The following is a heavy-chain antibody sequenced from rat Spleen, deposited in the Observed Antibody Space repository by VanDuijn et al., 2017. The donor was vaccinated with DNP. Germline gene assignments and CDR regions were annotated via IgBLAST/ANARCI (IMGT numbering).Heavy chain of an antibody. J-gene: IGHJ2*01. Sequence: EVQLVESGGGLAQPGRSLKLSCTAPGFTFNGYAMAWVRQAPTKGLEWVAYISYDGGITNYGDSVKGRFTISRDNAKSTLYLQMDSLRSEDTASYYCARHRAYLRGFDYWGQGVMVTVSS. CDR2: ISYDGGIT. D-gene: IGHD2-5*01. V-gene: IGHV5-17*01. CDR1: GFTFNGYA. CDR3: ARHRAYLRGFDY.